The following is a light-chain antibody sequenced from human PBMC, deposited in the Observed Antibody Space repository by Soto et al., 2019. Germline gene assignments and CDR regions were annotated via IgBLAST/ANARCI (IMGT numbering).Light chain of an antibody. CDR1: QSVSVW. J-gene: IGKJ1*01. V-gene: IGKV1-5*03. CDR3: QQYYDYPCT. Sequence: DIQMTQSPSTLSASVGDRVTITCRASQSVSVWLAWYQQKPGKAPKLLIYKASKLESGVPSRFSGSGAGTEFTLTVSSLQTDDFATYYCQQYYDYPCTFGQGTKVGVK. CDR2: KAS.